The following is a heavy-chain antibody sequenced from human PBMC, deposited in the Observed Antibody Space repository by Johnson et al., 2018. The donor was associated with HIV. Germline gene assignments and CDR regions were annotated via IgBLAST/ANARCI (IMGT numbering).Heavy chain of an antibody. D-gene: IGHD3-22*01. J-gene: IGHJ3*02. CDR2: ISDDGRNK. Sequence: QVQLVESGGGVVQPGRSLRLSCAASGFTFSYYAMHWVRQAPGKGLEWVSIISDDGRNKYYADSVKGRFTISRDNSKNTLYLQMNSLRAEDTAVYYCSRAVTMIGVIIQGYAFDIWGQGTMVTVSS. V-gene: IGHV3-30*04. CDR1: GFTFSYYA. CDR3: SRAVTMIGVIIQGYAFDI.